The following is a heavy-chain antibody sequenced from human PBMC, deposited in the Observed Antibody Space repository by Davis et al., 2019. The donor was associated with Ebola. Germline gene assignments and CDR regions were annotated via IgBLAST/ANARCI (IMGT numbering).Heavy chain of an antibody. CDR3: ARDPDIVVVPAAIGGIFAFDI. D-gene: IGHD2-2*01. J-gene: IGHJ3*02. V-gene: IGHV1-18*01. CDR2: ISAYNGNT. CDR1: GYTFISYG. Sequence: ASVKVSCKASGYTFISYGINWVRQARGQGLEWMGWISAYNGNTNYAQNVQGRVTMTTDTSTSTAYMELRSLRCDDTAVYYCARDPDIVVVPAAIGGIFAFDIWGQGTMVTVSS.